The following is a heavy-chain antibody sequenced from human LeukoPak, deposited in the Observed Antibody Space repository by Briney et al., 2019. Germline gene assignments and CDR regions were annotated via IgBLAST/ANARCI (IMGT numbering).Heavy chain of an antibody. CDR2: INHSGST. V-gene: IGHV4-34*01. Sequence: PSETLSLTCAVYGGSFSGYYWSWIRQPPGKGLEWIGEINHSGSTNYNPSLKSRVTISVDTSRNQFSLKLSSVTAADTAVYYCARGGGDYGGGFDPWGQGTLVTVSS. J-gene: IGHJ5*02. CDR1: GGSFSGYY. D-gene: IGHD4-17*01. CDR3: ARGGGDYGGGFDP.